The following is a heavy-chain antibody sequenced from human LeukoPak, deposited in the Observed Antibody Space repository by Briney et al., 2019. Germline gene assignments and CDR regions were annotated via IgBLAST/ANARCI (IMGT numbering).Heavy chain of an antibody. V-gene: IGHV1-69*13. CDR1: VGTFSIYA. Sequence: SVQVSSTASVGTFSIYAISWVRQAPGQGLEWMGGIIPIFGTANYAQKFQGRVTITADESTRTAYMELSSLRSEDTAVYYCASAVEMATTADYWGQGTLVTVSA. D-gene: IGHD5-24*01. CDR2: IIPIFGTA. J-gene: IGHJ4*02. CDR3: ASAVEMATTADY.